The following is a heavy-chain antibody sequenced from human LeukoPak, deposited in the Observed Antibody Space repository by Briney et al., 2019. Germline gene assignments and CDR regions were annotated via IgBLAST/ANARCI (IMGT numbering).Heavy chain of an antibody. V-gene: IGHV4-39*01. CDR1: GGSICSGSYD. CDR2: IDYTGTT. CDR3: ARRGQAAASKVAFDY. D-gene: IGHD6-13*01. Sequence: PSETLSLTRTVSGGSICSGSYDWGWVRQPPGKGLGWIGSIDYTGTTYYNPSLKSRVTISVDTSKNQFSLKLSSVTAADTALYYCARRGQAAASKVAFDYWGQGTLVTVSS. J-gene: IGHJ4*02.